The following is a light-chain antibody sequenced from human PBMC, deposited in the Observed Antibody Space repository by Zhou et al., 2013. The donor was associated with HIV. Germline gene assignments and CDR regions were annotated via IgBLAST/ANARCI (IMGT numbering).Light chain of an antibody. CDR3: QQKDNLPLT. CDR1: QSISSY. V-gene: IGKV1-33*01. Sequence: DIQMTQSPSSLSASVGDRVTISCRASQSISSYLNWYQHKPGKAPSLLIYDAANLETGVPSRFSGTGSGAHFSLTIDSLQSEDMGTYFCQQKDNLPLTFGGGTKVEIK. CDR2: DAA. J-gene: IGKJ4*01.